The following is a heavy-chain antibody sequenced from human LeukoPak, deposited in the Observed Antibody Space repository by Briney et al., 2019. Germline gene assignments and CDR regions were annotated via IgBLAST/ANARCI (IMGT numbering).Heavy chain of an antibody. Sequence: GGTLRLSCAASGFTFSSYGMSWVRQAPGKGLEWVSAISGSGGSTYYADSVKGRFTISRDNAKNSLYLQMNSLRAEDTAVYYCAREFPSIDYWGQGTLLTVSS. V-gene: IGHV3-23*01. J-gene: IGHJ4*02. CDR1: GFTFSSYG. CDR2: ISGSGGST. D-gene: IGHD2-21*01. CDR3: AREFPSIDY.